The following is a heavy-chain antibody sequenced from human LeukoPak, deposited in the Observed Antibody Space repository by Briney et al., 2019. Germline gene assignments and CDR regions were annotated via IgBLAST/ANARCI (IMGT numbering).Heavy chain of an antibody. CDR2: ISPSGNT. Sequence: SETLSLTCAVYGGSFTIYSWTWIRQPPGKSLEWVGEISPSGNTQYNPSLKSRVTISLNASQSQFYLTLNSVTAADTAAYYCARRVRSADYRLDYWGQGTLVTVSS. V-gene: IGHV4-34*01. CDR3: ARRVRSADYRLDY. CDR1: GGSFTIYS. J-gene: IGHJ4*02. D-gene: IGHD4-11*01.